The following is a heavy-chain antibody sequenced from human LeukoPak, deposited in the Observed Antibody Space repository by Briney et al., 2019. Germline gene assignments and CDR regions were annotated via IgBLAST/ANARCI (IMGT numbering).Heavy chain of an antibody. CDR1: GYTFTSYD. V-gene: IGHV1-8*01. CDR3: ARDRDRSYPGGYYYGMGV. J-gene: IGHJ6*02. CDR2: MNPNSGNT. Sequence: ASVKVSCKASGYTFTSYDINWVRQATGQGLEWMGWMNPNSGNTGYAQKFQGRVTMTRNTSISTAYMELSSLRSEDTAVYYCARDRDRSYPGGYYYGMGVWGQGTTVTVSS. D-gene: IGHD1-26*01.